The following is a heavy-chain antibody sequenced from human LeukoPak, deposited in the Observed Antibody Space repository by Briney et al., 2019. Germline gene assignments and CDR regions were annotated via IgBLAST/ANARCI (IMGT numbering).Heavy chain of an antibody. CDR1: GYTFTGYY. CDR2: IIPIFGTA. D-gene: IGHD6-6*01. J-gene: IGHJ5*02. Sequence: SVKVSCKASGYTFTGYYMHWVRQAPGQGLEWMGGIIPIFGTANYAQKFQGRVTITADESTSTAYMELSSLRSEDTAVYYCARGAARRLNWFDPWGQGTLVTVSS. V-gene: IGHV1-69*13. CDR3: ARGAARRLNWFDP.